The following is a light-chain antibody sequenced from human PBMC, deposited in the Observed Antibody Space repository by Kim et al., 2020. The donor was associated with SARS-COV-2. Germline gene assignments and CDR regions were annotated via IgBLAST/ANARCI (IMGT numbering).Light chain of an antibody. V-gene: IGLV2-23*02. J-gene: IGLJ1*01. CDR2: EVT. CDR3: CSYAGSSTYV. CDR1: STDIGSYNL. Sequence: ALTQPASVSGSPGQSITISCTGSSTDIGSYNLVSWYQYHPGKAPKLMIYEVTKRPSGVSNRFSGSKSGNTASLTISGLQAEDEADYYCCSYAGSSTYVFGTGTKVTVL.